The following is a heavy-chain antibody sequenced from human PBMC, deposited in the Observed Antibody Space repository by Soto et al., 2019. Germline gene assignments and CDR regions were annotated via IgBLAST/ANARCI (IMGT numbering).Heavy chain of an antibody. Sequence: GGSLRLSCAASGFTFSSYSMNWVRQAPGKGLEWVSSISSSSSYIYYADSVKGRFTISGDNAKNSLYLQMNSLRAEDTAVYYCASPLSDTERYYYYYMDVWGKGTTVTVSS. CDR3: ASPLSDTERYYYYYMDV. J-gene: IGHJ6*03. CDR2: ISSSSSYI. CDR1: GFTFSSYS. V-gene: IGHV3-21*01.